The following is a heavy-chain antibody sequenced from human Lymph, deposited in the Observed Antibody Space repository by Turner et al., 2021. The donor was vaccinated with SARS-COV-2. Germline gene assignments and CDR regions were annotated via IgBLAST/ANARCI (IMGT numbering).Heavy chain of an antibody. CDR2: IWYDGSNT. V-gene: IGHV3-33*01. J-gene: IGHJ6*02. CDR1: GFTFSSYG. Sequence: QVQLVESGGGVVQPGRSVSFPCAASGFTFSSYGMHWVRQAPGKGREWVAFIWYDGSNTYYADTEKGRFTISRDNSKNTLYRQMNSRRAEDTAVYYCARGSAGEDVWGQGTTVTVSS. CDR3: ARGSAGEDV. D-gene: IGHD6-13*01.